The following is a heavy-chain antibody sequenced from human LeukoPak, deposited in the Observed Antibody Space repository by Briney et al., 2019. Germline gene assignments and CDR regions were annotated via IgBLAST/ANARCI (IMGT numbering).Heavy chain of an antibody. Sequence: ASVKVSCKVSGYTLTGLSMHWVRQAPGKGLEWMGGFDPEDGETIYAQKFQGRVTMTEDTSTDTAYMELSSLRSEDTAVYYCAVVVYAPMILDYWGQGTLVTVSS. D-gene: IGHD3-22*01. CDR3: AVVVYAPMILDY. J-gene: IGHJ4*02. V-gene: IGHV1-24*01. CDR1: GYTLTGLS. CDR2: FDPEDGET.